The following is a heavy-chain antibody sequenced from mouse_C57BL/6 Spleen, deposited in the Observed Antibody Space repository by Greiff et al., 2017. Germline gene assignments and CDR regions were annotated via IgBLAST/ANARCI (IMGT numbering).Heavy chain of an antibody. CDR3: ARRRALYYFDY. Sequence: EVKLVESGGGLVKPGVSLKLSCAASGFTFSDYGMHWVRQAPEKGLEWVAYISSGSSTIYYADTVKGRFTISRDNAKNTLFLQMTSLRSEDTAMYYCARRRALYYFDYWGQGTTLTVSS. CDR1: GFTFSDYG. J-gene: IGHJ2*01. V-gene: IGHV5-17*01. CDR2: ISSGSSTI.